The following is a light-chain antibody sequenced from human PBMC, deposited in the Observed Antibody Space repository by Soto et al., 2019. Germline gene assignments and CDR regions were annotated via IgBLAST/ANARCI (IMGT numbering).Light chain of an antibody. CDR1: SSNIGSNY. V-gene: IGLV1-47*01. Sequence: QSVLTQPPSASGTPGQTVTISCSGSSSNIGSNYVYWYQQTPGTAPKLLIHRTDRRPSEVPDRFSGSKFGASASLVISGLRSEDEADYYCSSWSWDGGLTGQVVFGGGTKLTVL. J-gene: IGLJ2*01. CDR2: RTD. CDR3: SSWSWDGGLTGQVV.